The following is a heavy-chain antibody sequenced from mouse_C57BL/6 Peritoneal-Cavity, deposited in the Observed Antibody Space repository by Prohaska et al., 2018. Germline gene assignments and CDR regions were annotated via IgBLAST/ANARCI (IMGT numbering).Heavy chain of an antibody. D-gene: IGHD2-1*01. CDR1: GFTFGGFW. V-gene: IGHV11-2*01. Sequence: EVQLLETGGGLVQPGGSRGLSCEGSGFTFGGFWMSWVRQTPGKTLEWIGDINSDGSVINYAPSIKDRFTIFRDNDKSTLYLQMSNVRSEDTATYFCMRYGNYWYFDVWGTGTTVTVSS. CDR2: INSDGSVI. CDR3: MRYGNYWYFDV. J-gene: IGHJ1*03.